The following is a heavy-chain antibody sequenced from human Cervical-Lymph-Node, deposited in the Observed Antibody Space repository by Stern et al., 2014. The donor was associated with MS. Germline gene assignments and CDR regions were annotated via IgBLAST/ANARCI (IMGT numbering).Heavy chain of an antibody. J-gene: IGHJ4*02. CDR1: GFTFSRSG. D-gene: IGHD6-13*01. Sequence: VQLVESGGGVVQPGRSLRLSCAASGFTFSRSGMHWVRQAPGNGLAWVAVISDDGRNKYYADSVKGRFTISRDRSKNTVYLQMDSLRAEDTAVYYCAKDRSHSWTFDYWGQGTLVTVSS. CDR3: AKDRSHSWTFDY. CDR2: ISDDGRNK. V-gene: IGHV3-30*18.